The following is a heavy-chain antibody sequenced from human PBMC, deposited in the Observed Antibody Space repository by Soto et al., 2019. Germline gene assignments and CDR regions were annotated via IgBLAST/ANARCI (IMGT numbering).Heavy chain of an antibody. CDR3: AASDKYYYDTRAQGAFDI. J-gene: IGHJ3*02. CDR2: INPNSGGT. CDR1: GYTFTCYY. Sequence: GASVXVSCKASGYTFTCYYMHWVRQAPGQGLEWMGWINPNSGGTNYAQKFQGRVTMTRDTSISTAYMELSRLRSDDTAVYYCAASDKYYYDTRAQGAFDIWGQGTMVTVSS. V-gene: IGHV1-2*02. D-gene: IGHD3-22*01.